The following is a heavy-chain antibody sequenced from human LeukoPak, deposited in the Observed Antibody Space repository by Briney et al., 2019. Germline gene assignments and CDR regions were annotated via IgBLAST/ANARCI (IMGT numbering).Heavy chain of an antibody. CDR3: ATYTHWVAGDV. CDR1: GFTFSDSG. D-gene: IGHD3-16*01. J-gene: IGHJ6*02. Sequence: GRSLRLSCAASGFTFSDSGMSWVRHAAGKGLEWVVNMNQGGSEKDYVASVKGRFTISRDNVRYSLYLHMGSLRAEDTAVYYCATYTHWVAGDVWGQGTTVTASS. V-gene: IGHV3-7*01. CDR2: MNQGGSEK.